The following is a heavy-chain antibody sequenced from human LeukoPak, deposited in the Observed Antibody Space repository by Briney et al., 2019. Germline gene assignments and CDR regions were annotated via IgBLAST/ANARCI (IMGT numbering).Heavy chain of an antibody. CDR1: GYTFTTYG. D-gene: IGHD2-15*01. CDR2: SSPYNGNT. CDR3: ARGSWDIVVVVAATLSGNWFDP. Sequence: ASVKVSCKASGYTFTTYGISWVRQAPGQGLEWMGWSSPYNGNTNYAQKLRGRVTMTTDTSTSTAYMELRSLRSDDTAVYYCARGSWDIVVVVAATLSGNWFDPWGQGTLVTVSS. J-gene: IGHJ5*02. V-gene: IGHV1-18*01.